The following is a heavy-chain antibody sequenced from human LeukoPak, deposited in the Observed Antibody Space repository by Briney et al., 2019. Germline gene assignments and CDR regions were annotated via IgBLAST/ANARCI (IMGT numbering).Heavy chain of an antibody. V-gene: IGHV1-2*02. Sequence: ASVKVSCKASGYTFSNYFMNWVRQAPGQGLEWMGWINPNSSDTKYAQKFQGRVTMTRDTSISTVYIELIRVISDDTAVYYCARDRHTSDLDYWGQGTLVTVSS. CDR2: INPNSSDT. CDR3: ARDRHTSDLDY. J-gene: IGHJ4*02. D-gene: IGHD6-19*01. CDR1: GYTFSNYF.